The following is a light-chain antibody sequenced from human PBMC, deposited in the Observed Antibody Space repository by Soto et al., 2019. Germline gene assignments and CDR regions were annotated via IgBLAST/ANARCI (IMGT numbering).Light chain of an antibody. CDR2: DAS. J-gene: IGKJ3*01. CDR3: QQRSNWLFT. Sequence: DIVLTQSPGTLSLSPGERATLSCRASQSVSSYLAWYQQKPGQAPRLLIYDASNRATGIPARFSGSGSGTDFTLTISSLEPEDFAVYYCQQRSNWLFTFGPGTKVDI. V-gene: IGKV3-11*01. CDR1: QSVSSY.